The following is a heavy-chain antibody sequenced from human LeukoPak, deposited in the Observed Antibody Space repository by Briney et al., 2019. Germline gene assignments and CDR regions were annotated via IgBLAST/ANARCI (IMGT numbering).Heavy chain of an antibody. D-gene: IGHD3-3*01. CDR3: ARATRADYDFWSGYPYYFDY. J-gene: IGHJ4*02. CDR1: GGSFSGYY. Sequence: SETLSLTCAVYGGSFSGYYWSWIRQPPGKGLEWIGEINHSGSTNYNPSLKSRVTISVDTSKNQFSLKLSSVTAADTAVYYCARATRADYDFWSGYPYYFDYWGQGTLVTVSS. CDR2: INHSGST. V-gene: IGHV4-34*01.